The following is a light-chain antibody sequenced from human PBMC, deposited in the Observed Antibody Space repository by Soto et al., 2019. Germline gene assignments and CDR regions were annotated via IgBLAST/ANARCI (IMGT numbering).Light chain of an antibody. V-gene: IGKV3D-20*01. Sequence: IVLTQSPATLSLSTGERATLSCGASQSVSSSYLAWYQQKPGQAPRLLIYDASSRATGIPDRFSGSGSGTDFTPTINRLEPEDFAVYYCQQYGSSPPSITFGQGTRLEIK. CDR3: QQYGSSPPSIT. CDR1: QSVSSSY. CDR2: DAS. J-gene: IGKJ5*01.